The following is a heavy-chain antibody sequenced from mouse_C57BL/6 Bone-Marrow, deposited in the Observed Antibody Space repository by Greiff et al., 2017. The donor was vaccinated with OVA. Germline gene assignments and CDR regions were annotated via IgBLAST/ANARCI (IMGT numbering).Heavy chain of an antibody. CDR3: ARHEDGYYASYFDY. Sequence: QVQLQQSGPELVKPGASVKISCKASGYAFSSSWMNWVKQRPGKGLEWIGRIYPGDGDTNYNGKFKGKATLTADKSSSTAYRQLSSLTSEDSAVYFCARHEDGYYASYFDYWGQGTTLTGSS. D-gene: IGHD2-3*01. J-gene: IGHJ2*01. CDR2: IYPGDGDT. V-gene: IGHV1-82*01. CDR1: GYAFSSSW.